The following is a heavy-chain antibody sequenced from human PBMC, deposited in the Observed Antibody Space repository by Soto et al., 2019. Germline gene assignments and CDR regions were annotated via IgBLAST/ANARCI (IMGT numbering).Heavy chain of an antibody. CDR1: GFSFSSYT. D-gene: IGHD2-2*01. Sequence: GGSLRLSCAVSGFSFSSYTINWVRQAPGKGLELISCISRIISTIYYADSVKGRFTISRDNAKNSLYLQMYILTFEDTAVYYXAXGPRIVSTPAMGSVGFDPWGQGTLVTVSS. J-gene: IGHJ5*02. V-gene: IGHV3-48*01. CDR2: ISRIISTI. CDR3: AXGPRIVSTPAMGSVGFDP.